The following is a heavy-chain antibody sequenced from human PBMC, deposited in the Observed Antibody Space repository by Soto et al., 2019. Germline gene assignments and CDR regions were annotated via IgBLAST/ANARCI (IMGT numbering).Heavy chain of an antibody. J-gene: IGHJ6*02. CDR3: ARNTTVGDIYGYYYYYYGMDV. CDR1: GGSISSYY. D-gene: IGHD5-18*01. CDR2: IYYSGST. Sequence: SETLSLTCTVSGGSISSYYWSWIRQPPGKGLEWIGYIYYSGSTNYNPSLKSRVTISVDTSKNQFSPKLSSVTAADTAVYYCARNTTVGDIYGYYYYYYGMDVWGQGTTVTDS. V-gene: IGHV4-59*01.